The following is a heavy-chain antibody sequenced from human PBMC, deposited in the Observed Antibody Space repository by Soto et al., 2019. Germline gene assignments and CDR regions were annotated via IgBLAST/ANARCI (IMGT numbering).Heavy chain of an antibody. CDR3: AKDRNYPRDQFHY. V-gene: IGHV3-48*03. J-gene: IGHJ4*02. CDR1: GFTFSSFE. D-gene: IGHD1-7*01. CDR2: INPSGRTI. Sequence: GGSLRLSCVASGFTFSSFEMNWIRQAPGKGPEWIAVINPSGRTISYADSVKGRFTISRDNSKNTIFLHMDSLRAEDTAVYYCAKDRNYPRDQFHYWGQGTLVTVSS.